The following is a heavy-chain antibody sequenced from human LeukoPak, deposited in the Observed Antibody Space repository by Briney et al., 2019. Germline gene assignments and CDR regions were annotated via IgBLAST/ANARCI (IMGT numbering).Heavy chain of an antibody. V-gene: IGHV3-23*01. Sequence: GGSLRLSCAASGFTFSSYAMSWVRQAPGKGLEWVSAISGSGGSTYYADSVKGRFTISRDNPKNTLYLQMNSLRAEDTAVYYCARSTTVGAGPYYYYYGMDVWGQGTTVTVSS. CDR2: ISGSGGST. D-gene: IGHD1-26*01. CDR1: GFTFSSYA. J-gene: IGHJ6*02. CDR3: ARSTTVGAGPYYYYYGMDV.